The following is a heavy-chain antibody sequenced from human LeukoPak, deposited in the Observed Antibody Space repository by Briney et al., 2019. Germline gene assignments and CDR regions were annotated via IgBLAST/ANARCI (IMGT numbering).Heavy chain of an antibody. CDR2: IYYSGTT. V-gene: IGHV4-31*03. CDR1: GGSISSGAYF. D-gene: IGHD2-2*01. Sequence: SQTLSLTCTVSGGSISSGAYFWSWIRQHPGKGLDWIGFIYYSGTTYYDPSLESRVIISVDTSKNQFSLKLSSVTAADTAVYYCARTYSTSSNFDYWGQGTLVTVSS. CDR3: ARTYSTSSNFDY. J-gene: IGHJ4*02.